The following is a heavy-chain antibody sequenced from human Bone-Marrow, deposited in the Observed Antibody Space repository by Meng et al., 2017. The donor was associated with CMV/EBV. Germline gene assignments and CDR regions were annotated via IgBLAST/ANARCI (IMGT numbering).Heavy chain of an antibody. CDR1: GFSVTSYY. CDR2: VHDDGTT. Sequence: GGSLRLSCVASGFSVTSYYMSWVRQAPGKGLEWVSLVHDDGTTFYTDSVKGRFTISRDDSKNTLYLQMDSLRPEDTAVYYCARDLGVRRSGWLIHGMDVWGQGTTVTGSS. V-gene: IGHV3-66*02. D-gene: IGHD6-19*01. J-gene: IGHJ6*02. CDR3: ARDLGVRRSGWLIHGMDV.